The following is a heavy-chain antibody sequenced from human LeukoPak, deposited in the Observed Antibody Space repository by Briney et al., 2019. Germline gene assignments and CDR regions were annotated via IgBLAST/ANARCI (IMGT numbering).Heavy chain of an antibody. CDR1: GFTFSTYA. V-gene: IGHV3-23*01. CDR3: AKGGIGSSSGLDP. J-gene: IGHJ5*02. CDR2: IAISGIS. D-gene: IGHD5-18*01. Sequence: GGSLRLSCVASGFTFSTYAMTWVRQAPGKGLEWVSSIAISGISYYRDSVRGRYTIPRDNSKNTLYLQMNSLRPEDTAIYYCAKGGIGSSSGLDPWGQGTLVTVSS.